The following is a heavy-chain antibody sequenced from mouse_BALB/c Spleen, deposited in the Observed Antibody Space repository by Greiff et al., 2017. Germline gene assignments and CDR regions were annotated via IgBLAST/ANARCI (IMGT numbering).Heavy chain of an antibody. Sequence: QVQLKQSGAELVRPGVSVKISCKGSGYTFTDYAMHWVKQSHAKSLEWIGVISTYYGDASYNQKFKGKATMTVDKSSSTAYMELARLTSEDSAIYYCARGANWEGFAYWGQGTLVTVSA. CDR3: ARGANWEGFAY. J-gene: IGHJ3*01. CDR2: ISTYYGDA. D-gene: IGHD4-1*01. CDR1: GYTFTDYA. V-gene: IGHV1S137*01.